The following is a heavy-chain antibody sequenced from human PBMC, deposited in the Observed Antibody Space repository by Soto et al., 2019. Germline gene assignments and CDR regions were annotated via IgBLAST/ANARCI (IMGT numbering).Heavy chain of an antibody. V-gene: IGHV3-74*01. CDR1: RFTFSTYW. CDR2: INSDGTGT. CDR3: AGDSSGYSYDAFDI. D-gene: IGHD3-22*01. J-gene: IGHJ3*02. Sequence: GGSLRLSCAASRFTFSTYWMHWVRQAPGKGLVWVSRINSDGTGTSYADSVKGRITISRDNAKNTLYLQMNSLRSEDTAVYYCAGDSSGYSYDAFDIWGQGTMVTVSS.